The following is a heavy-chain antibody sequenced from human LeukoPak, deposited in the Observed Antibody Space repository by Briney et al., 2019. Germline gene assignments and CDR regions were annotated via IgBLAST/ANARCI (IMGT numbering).Heavy chain of an antibody. D-gene: IGHD3-9*01. CDR2: IYYSGNT. Sequence: PSETLSLTCAVSGGSISSYYWSWIRQPPGKGLEWIGYIYYSGNTNYNPSLKGRVTISIDTSKNQFSLKLSSVTAADTAVYYCARGILTGYYRPDYYMDVWGKGTTVTISS. V-gene: IGHV4-59*01. J-gene: IGHJ6*03. CDR3: ARGILTGYYRPDYYMDV. CDR1: GGSISSYY.